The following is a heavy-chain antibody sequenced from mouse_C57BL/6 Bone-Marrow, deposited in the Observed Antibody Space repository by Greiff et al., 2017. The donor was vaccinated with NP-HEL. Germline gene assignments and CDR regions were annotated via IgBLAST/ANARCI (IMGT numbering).Heavy chain of an antibody. J-gene: IGHJ4*01. CDR3: TTFTTVRAHYYAMDY. D-gene: IGHD1-1*01. CDR2: IYPGNSDT. CDR1: GYTFTSYW. V-gene: IGHV1-5*01. Sequence: VQLQQSGTVLARPGASVKMSCKTSGYTFTSYWMHWVKQRPGQGLEWIGAIYPGNSDTSYNQKFKGKAKLTAVTSASTAYMELSSLTNEDSAVYYCTTFTTVRAHYYAMDYWGQGTSVTVSS.